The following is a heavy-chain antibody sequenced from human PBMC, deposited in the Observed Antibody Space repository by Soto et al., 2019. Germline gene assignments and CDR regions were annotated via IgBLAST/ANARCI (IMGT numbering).Heavy chain of an antibody. J-gene: IGHJ4*02. CDR2: INVNSGGT. CDR1: GYTFTGNY. CDR3: ARGDKLSLYPQLDY. Sequence: QVKLVQSGAEVKKPGASVKVSCKASGYTFTGNYMHWVRQAPGQGFEWMGWINVNSGGTKYAQKFQGWVTMTRDTSIRTAYMELSRLRSDDTAVYYCARGDKLSLYPQLDYWGQGTLVTVSS. V-gene: IGHV1-2*04. D-gene: IGHD3-16*02.